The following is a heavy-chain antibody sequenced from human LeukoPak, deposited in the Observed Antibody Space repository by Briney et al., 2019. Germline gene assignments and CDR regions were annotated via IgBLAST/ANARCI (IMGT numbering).Heavy chain of an antibody. V-gene: IGHV4-4*07. Sequence: SETLSLTCTVSGGSISSYYWSWIRQPAGKGLEWIGRIYTSGSTTYNPSLKSRVTMSVDTSKNQFSLKLSSVTAADTAVYYCARDRINYYDSSGYFDYWGQGTLVTVSS. CDR3: ARDRINYYDSSGYFDY. J-gene: IGHJ4*02. CDR1: GGSISSYY. CDR2: IYTSGST. D-gene: IGHD3-22*01.